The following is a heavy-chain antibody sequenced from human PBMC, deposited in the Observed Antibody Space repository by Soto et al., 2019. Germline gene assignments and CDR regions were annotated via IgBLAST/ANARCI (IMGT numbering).Heavy chain of an antibody. J-gene: IGHJ6*02. Sequence: GGSLRLSCAASGFTFSSYAMHWVRQAPGKGLEWVAVISYDGSNKYYADSVKGRFTISRDNSKNTLYLQMNSLRAEDTAVYYCARDSCSGGSCRYYYYYYGMDVWGQGTTVTVS. CDR2: ISYDGSNK. CDR3: ARDSCSGGSCRYYYYYYGMDV. CDR1: GFTFSSYA. D-gene: IGHD2-15*01. V-gene: IGHV3-30-3*01.